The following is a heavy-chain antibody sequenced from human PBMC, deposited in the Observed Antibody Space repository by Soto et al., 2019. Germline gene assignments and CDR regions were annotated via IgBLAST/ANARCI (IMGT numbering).Heavy chain of an antibody. V-gene: IGHV4-34*01. CDR3: GRNGSYYYFGRGQYFGGGMDV. J-gene: IGHJ6*02. CDR2: INHSGST. D-gene: IGHD3-3*01. CDR1: GGSFSGYY. Sequence: QVQLQQWGAGLLKPSETLSLTCAVYGGSFSGYYWSWIRQPPGKGLEGSGEINHSGSTNYNPSLKRRATIAVDASNNQFSLKISSVTAAYTGVYYCGRNGSYYYFGRGQYFGGGMDVWGQGTTVTVSS.